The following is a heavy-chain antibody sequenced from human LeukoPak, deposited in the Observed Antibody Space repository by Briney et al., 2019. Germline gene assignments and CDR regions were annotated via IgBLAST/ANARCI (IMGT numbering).Heavy chain of an antibody. CDR1: GFIFSSYS. CDR3: AKAASSSWPSYYYGMDV. D-gene: IGHD6-13*01. J-gene: IGHJ6*02. V-gene: IGHV3-23*01. CDR2: ISWSGGNT. Sequence: PGGSLRLSCAASGFIFSSYSMSWVRQAPGKGVGLGSGISWSGGNTYYADSVKGRFTISKDNSKNTVYLQMSSLRVDDTAVYYCAKAASSSWPSYYYGMDVWGQGTTVTVSS.